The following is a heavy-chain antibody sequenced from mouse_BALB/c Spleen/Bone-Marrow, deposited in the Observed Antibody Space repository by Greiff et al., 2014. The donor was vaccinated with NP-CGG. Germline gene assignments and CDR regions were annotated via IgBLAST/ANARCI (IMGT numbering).Heavy chain of an antibody. D-gene: IGHD2-10*02. CDR3: ARSGYGDYYAMDY. CDR2: ISSGSSTI. J-gene: IGHJ4*01. V-gene: IGHV5-17*02. Sequence: DVQLVESGGGLVQPGGSRKLSCAASGFTFSSFGIHWVRQAPEKGLEWVAYISSGSSTIYYADTVKGRFTISRDNPKNTLFLQMTSLRSEDTAMYYCARSGYGDYYAMDYWGQGTSVTVSS. CDR1: GFTFSSFG.